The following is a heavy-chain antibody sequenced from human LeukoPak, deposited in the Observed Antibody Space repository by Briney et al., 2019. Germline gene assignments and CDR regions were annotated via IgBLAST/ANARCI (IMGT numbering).Heavy chain of an antibody. D-gene: IGHD3-3*01. CDR3: ARGNYDFWSGYYGGYFDY. J-gene: IGHJ4*02. CDR1: GYTFTSYD. Sequence: GASVKVSCKASGYTFTSYDINWVRQATGQGLEWMGWMNPNSGNTGYAQKFQGRVTITRNTSISTAYMELSSLRSEDTAVYYCARGNYDFWSGYYGGYFDYWGQGTLVTVSS. V-gene: IGHV1-8*03. CDR2: MNPNSGNT.